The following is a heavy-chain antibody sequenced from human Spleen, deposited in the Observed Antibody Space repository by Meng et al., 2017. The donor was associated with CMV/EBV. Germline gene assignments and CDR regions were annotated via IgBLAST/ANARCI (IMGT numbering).Heavy chain of an antibody. D-gene: IGHD4-11*01. CDR3: AGDHDYIDYFDY. Sequence: QVQLLQSGAEVKQPGASVKISCKASGYTFPNFAIHWVRQAPGQRLEWVGWINAGNGHTKYSQKFQGRVTITRDTSASTAYMDLGSLRFEDTAVYYCAGDHDYIDYFDYWGQGALVTVSS. V-gene: IGHV1-3*01. CDR1: GYTFPNFA. J-gene: IGHJ4*02. CDR2: INAGNGHT.